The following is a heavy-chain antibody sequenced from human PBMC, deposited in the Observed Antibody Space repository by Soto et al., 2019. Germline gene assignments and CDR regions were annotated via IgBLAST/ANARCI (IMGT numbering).Heavy chain of an antibody. CDR1: GFTVSSNY. Sequence: EVQLVETGGGLIQPGGSLRLSCAASGFTVSSNYMSWVRQAPGKGLEWVSVIYSGGSTYNADSVKGRFTISRDNSKNTLYLQMNSLRAEDTAVYYCASDGFWSGSGYYYGMDVWGQGTTVTVS. J-gene: IGHJ6*02. CDR3: ASDGFWSGSGYYYGMDV. V-gene: IGHV3-53*02. CDR2: IYSGGST. D-gene: IGHD3-3*01.